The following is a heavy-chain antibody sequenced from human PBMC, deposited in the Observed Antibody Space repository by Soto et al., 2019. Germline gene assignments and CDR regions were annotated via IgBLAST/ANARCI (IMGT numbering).Heavy chain of an antibody. J-gene: IGHJ4*02. CDR3: ANGGRQCLVTSDFNY. CDR2: VSHDGRNT. CDR1: GFTFSDYA. Sequence: VQLVESGGGVVQPGRSLRLSCAASGFTFSDYAMHWVRQAPGKGLEWVAVVSHDGRNTHYADSVKGRFTISSDSSKNTVSLEMTSLRAEDTAVYYCANGGRQCLVTSDFNYWGQGDLVTVSS. V-gene: IGHV3-30*18. D-gene: IGHD6-19*01.